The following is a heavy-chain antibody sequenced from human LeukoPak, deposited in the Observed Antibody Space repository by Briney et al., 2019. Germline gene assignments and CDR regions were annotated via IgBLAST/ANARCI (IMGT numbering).Heavy chain of an antibody. D-gene: IGHD4-23*01. CDR2: INHSGII. J-gene: IGHJ4*02. Sequence: SETLSLTCVVYGVSFSDRSWSWIRQSPGKGLEWIGEINHSGIITYNPSLKSRVSISVGTSNNQFSLHLSSVTAADTAVYYCATSEAVVVRDHFDYWGQGTPVTVSS. CDR1: GVSFSDRS. CDR3: ATSEAVVVRDHFDY. V-gene: IGHV4-34*01.